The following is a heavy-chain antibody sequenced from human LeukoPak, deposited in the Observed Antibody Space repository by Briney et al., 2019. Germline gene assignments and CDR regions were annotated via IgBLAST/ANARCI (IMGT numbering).Heavy chain of an antibody. J-gene: IGHJ3*02. CDR3: ARSAMIVVVDAFDI. CDR2: IYYSGST. D-gene: IGHD3-22*01. CDR1: GGSVGSSSYY. Sequence: SETLSLTCTVSGGSVGSSSYYWGWIRQPPGKGLEWIGSIYYSGSTYYNPSLKSRVTISVDTSKNQFSLKLSLVTAADTAVYYCARSAMIVVVDAFDIWGQGTMVTVSS. V-gene: IGHV4-39*07.